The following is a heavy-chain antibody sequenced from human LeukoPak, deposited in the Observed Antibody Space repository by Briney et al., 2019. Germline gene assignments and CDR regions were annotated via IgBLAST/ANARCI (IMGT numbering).Heavy chain of an antibody. V-gene: IGHV4-59*08. CDR3: ARSPCTSASCPRPNVFDV. Sequence: SETESLTCTVSGGSISNYYWSWIRQPPGKGLEWIGYMYYSGSTNYNPSLESRVTISGDTSKNQFSLKLISVTAADTAVYYCARSPCTSASCPRPNVFDVWGQGTMVTVSS. J-gene: IGHJ3*01. CDR1: GGSISNYY. D-gene: IGHD2-2*01. CDR2: MYYSGST.